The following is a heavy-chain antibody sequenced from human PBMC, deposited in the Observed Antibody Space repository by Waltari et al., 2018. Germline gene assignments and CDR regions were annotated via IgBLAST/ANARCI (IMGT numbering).Heavy chain of an antibody. V-gene: IGHV3-11*01. D-gene: IGHD2-8*01. CDR3: ARDLMEEARIHLWYFDL. Sequence: QEQLVESGGSLVEPGGPLRLSCDAYGFVLSDHYMNWSRQTPGKGLEWISYISSSGGTIHYADSVKGRFTISRDNDNNKVYLQMNSLRVEDTAVYFCARDLMEEARIHLWYFDLWGRGTLVTVSS. CDR1: GFVLSDHY. CDR2: ISSSGGTI. J-gene: IGHJ2*01.